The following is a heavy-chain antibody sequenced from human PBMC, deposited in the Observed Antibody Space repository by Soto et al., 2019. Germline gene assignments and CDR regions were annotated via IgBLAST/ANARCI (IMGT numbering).Heavy chain of an antibody. CDR1: GFTFSRYA. V-gene: IGHV3-23*01. CDR3: SRDMYCSSGRCHDPG. J-gene: IGHJ1*01. Sequence: EVPLLESGGDLVQPGGSLRISCAASGFTFSRYAMTWVRQAPGKGLEWVATVIGSGGNRFYADSVRGRFIISRDNSENTLYLEMNSLRVDDTAVYYCSRDMYCSSGRCHDPGWGQGTLVTVSS. D-gene: IGHD2-15*01. CDR2: VIGSGGNR.